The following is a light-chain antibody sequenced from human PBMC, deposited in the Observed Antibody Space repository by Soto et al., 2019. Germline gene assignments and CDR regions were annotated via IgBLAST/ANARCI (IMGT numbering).Light chain of an antibody. Sequence: EIVLTQSPGTLSLSPGEGATLSCRASQSVSSSFLAWYQQKPGQAPRPLIYGASSRATGIPDRFSGSGSGTDFTLTISRLEPEDFAVYYCQQYDSSPWTFGQGTKVEIK. V-gene: IGKV3-20*01. CDR3: QQYDSSPWT. CDR1: QSVSSSF. J-gene: IGKJ1*01. CDR2: GAS.